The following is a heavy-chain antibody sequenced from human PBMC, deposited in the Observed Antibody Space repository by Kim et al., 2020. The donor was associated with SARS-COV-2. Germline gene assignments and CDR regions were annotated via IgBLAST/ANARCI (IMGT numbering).Heavy chain of an antibody. CDR3: ARKDYGDSPGWFDY. Sequence: SPSFQGQVTISADKSISTAYLQWSSLKATDTAMYYCARKDYGDSPGWFDYWGQGTLVTVSS. V-gene: IGHV5-51*01. J-gene: IGHJ4*02. D-gene: IGHD4-17*01.